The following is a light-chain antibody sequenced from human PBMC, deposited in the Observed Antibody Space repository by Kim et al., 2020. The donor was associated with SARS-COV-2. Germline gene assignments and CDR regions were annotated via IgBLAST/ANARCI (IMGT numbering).Light chain of an antibody. J-gene: IGLJ2*01. Sequence: GQLINISCTGTSSDVGGYNYVSWYQQHPGKAPKLMIYDVSNRPSGVSNRFSGSKSGNTASLTISGLQAEDEADYYYSSYTSSSTVVFGGGTQLTVL. CDR3: SSYTSSSTVV. CDR2: DVS. V-gene: IGLV2-14*03. CDR1: SSDVGGYNY.